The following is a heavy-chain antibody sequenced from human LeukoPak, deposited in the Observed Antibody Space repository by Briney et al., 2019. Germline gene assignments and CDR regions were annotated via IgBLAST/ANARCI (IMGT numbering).Heavy chain of an antibody. V-gene: IGHV4-59*01. Sequence: PSETLSLTCTVSGGSISSYYWSWIRQPPGKGLEWIGYIYYSGSTNYNPSLKSRVTISVDTSKNQFSLKLSSVTAADTAVYYCARGLRGGEYFDYWGQGTLATVSS. CDR1: GGSISSYY. CDR3: ARGLRGGEYFDY. J-gene: IGHJ4*02. CDR2: IYYSGST. D-gene: IGHD2-21*01.